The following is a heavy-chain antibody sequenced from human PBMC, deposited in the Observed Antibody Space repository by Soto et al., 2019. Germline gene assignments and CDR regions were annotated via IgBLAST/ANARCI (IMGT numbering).Heavy chain of an antibody. J-gene: IGHJ4*02. V-gene: IGHV4-39*01. CDR2: IYYSGST. Sequence: SETLSLSCTVSGGSISSSSYYWGWIRQPPGKGLEWIGSIYYSGSTYYNPSLKSRVTISVDTSKNQFSLKLSSVTAADTAVYYCARRVDVWYYFDYWGQGTLVTVSS. CDR1: GGSISSSSYY. D-gene: IGHD3-16*01. CDR3: ARRVDVWYYFDY.